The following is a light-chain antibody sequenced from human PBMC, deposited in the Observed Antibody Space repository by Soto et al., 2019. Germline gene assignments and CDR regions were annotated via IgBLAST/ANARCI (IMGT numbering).Light chain of an antibody. V-gene: IGKV3-20*01. Sequence: EIVMTQSPVTLSVSPGERTTLPCRASQSISSRSLAWYQQKPGQAPRLLIYDASSRATGIPDRFSGSGSGTDFSLTISRLEPEDFAVYYCQQYERGFTFGPGTKVDIK. CDR3: QQYERGFT. CDR1: QSISSRS. J-gene: IGKJ3*01. CDR2: DAS.